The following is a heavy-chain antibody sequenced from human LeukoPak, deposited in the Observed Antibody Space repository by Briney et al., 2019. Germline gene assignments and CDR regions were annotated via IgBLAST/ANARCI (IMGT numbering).Heavy chain of an antibody. CDR1: GGTFSSYA. Sequence: SVKVSCKASGGTFSSYAISWVRQAPGQGLEWMGGIIPIFGTANYAQKFQGRVTITTDESTSTAYMELSSLRSEDTAVYYCARYQYSGNYYEDAFDIWGQGTMVTVSS. D-gene: IGHD1-26*01. CDR3: ARYQYSGNYYEDAFDI. CDR2: IIPIFGTA. V-gene: IGHV1-69*05. J-gene: IGHJ3*02.